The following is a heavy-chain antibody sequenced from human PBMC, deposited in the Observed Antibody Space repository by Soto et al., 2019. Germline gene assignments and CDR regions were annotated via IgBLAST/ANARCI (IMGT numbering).Heavy chain of an antibody. D-gene: IGHD4-17*01. CDR3: ARCGDYQSYYYYYYMDV. Sequence: QVQLVQSGAEVKKPGASVEVSCKASGYTFTSYYMHWVRQAPGQGLEWMGIINPSGGSTSYAQKFQCRVTMTRDTSTSTVYMELSSLRSEDTAVYYCARCGDYQSYYYYYYMDVWGKGTTVTVSS. J-gene: IGHJ6*03. CDR2: INPSGGST. CDR1: GYTFTSYY. V-gene: IGHV1-46*03.